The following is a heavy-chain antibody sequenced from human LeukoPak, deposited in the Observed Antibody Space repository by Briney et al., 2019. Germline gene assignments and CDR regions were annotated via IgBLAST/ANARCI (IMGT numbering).Heavy chain of an antibody. CDR2: ISSSSNII. D-gene: IGHD6-6*01. CDR3: ARDRGSSPFDY. J-gene: IGHJ4*02. CDR1: GFTFSTSS. V-gene: IGHV3-48*01. Sequence: GGSLRLSCAASGFTFSTSSMNWVRQAPGKGLEWVSYISSSSNIIHYADSVKGRFTISRDNSKNTLYLQMNSLRAEDTAVYYCARDRGSSPFDYWGQGTLVTVSS.